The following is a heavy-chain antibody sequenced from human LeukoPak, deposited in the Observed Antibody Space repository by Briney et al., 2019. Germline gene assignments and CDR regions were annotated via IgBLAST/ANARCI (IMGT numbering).Heavy chain of an antibody. J-gene: IGHJ4*02. CDR2: IYPGDSDT. V-gene: IGHV5-51*01. D-gene: IGHD5-18*01. CDR1: GYSFTSYW. CDR3: ARPRYSYAMYYFDY. Sequence: GESLKISCKGSGYSFTSYWIGGVRQMPGEGLEWIGIIYPGDSDTRYSPSFQGQVTISADKSISTAYLQWSSLKASDTAMYYCARPRYSYAMYYFDYWGQGTLVTVSS.